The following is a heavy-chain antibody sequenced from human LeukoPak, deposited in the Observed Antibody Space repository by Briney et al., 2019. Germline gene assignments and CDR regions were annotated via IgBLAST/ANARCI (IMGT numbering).Heavy chain of an antibody. CDR2: IYTSGST. J-gene: IGHJ5*02. CDR3: ARSGDSSWYLGGWFDP. V-gene: IGHV4-4*07. Sequence: SETLSLTGPVSGGSISSYYWSWIRQPAGKGLEWIGRIYTSGSTNYNPSLKSRVTMSVDTSKNQFSLKLSSVTAADTAVYYCARSGDSSWYLGGWFDPWGQGALVTVSS. D-gene: IGHD6-13*01. CDR1: GGSISSYY.